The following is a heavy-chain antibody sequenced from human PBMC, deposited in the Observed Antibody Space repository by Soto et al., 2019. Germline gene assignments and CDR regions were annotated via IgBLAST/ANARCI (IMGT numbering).Heavy chain of an antibody. CDR2: ISSSSSYI. V-gene: IGHV3-21*01. CDR1: GFTFSSYS. CDR3: APKGHYYYYYMDV. J-gene: IGHJ6*03. Sequence: EVQLVESGGGLVKPGGSLRLSCAASGFTFSSYSMNWVRKAPGKGLEWVSSISSSSSYIYYADSVKGRFTISRDNAKNPLYLQMNSLRAEDTAVYYCAPKGHYYYYYMDVWGKGTTVTVSS.